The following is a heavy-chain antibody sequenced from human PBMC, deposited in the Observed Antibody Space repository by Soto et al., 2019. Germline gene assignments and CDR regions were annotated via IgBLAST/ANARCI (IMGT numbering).Heavy chain of an antibody. Sequence: QAQLMQSGAEVKRPGASVKVSCRSSAYTFSSYGITWVRQDPGQGLEWLGWVSPYDGKTNYGPSFQGRVYMSTDTSANTAYMELRSLRVDDTANYYCARGGYYDSSGSRNYHYYGLKVWGQGTTVTVS. CDR3: ARGGYYDSSGSRNYHYYGLKV. J-gene: IGHJ6*02. CDR2: VSPYDGKT. V-gene: IGHV1-18*04. CDR1: AYTFSSYG. D-gene: IGHD3-22*01.